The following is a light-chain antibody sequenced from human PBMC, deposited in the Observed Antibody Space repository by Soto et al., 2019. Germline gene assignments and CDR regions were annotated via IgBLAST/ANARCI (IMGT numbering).Light chain of an antibody. Sequence: EIMMTQSPVTLSVSPGERATLSCRASQSVNSNLAWYQQKPGQAPRLLIYGASTRATGIPASFIGNGSGTEFTLTASSLQPEDVAVYYCQQYNNWAFTFGPGTKVDIK. CDR3: QQYNNWAFT. CDR1: QSVNSN. J-gene: IGKJ3*01. V-gene: IGKV3-15*01. CDR2: GAS.